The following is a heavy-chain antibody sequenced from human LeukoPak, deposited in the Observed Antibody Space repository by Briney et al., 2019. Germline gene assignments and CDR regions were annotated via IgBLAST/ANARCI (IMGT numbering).Heavy chain of an antibody. Sequence: GGSLRLSCVASGFTFSDYYMSWIRQAPGKGLEWVSYISSSSSYTNYADSVQGRFTISRDNAKNTLYLQMSSLRAEDTALYYCVRDRIKNGYDAFDIWGQGTMVTVSS. J-gene: IGHJ3*02. V-gene: IGHV3-11*06. D-gene: IGHD5-18*01. CDR3: VRDRIKNGYDAFDI. CDR2: ISSSSSYT. CDR1: GFTFSDYY.